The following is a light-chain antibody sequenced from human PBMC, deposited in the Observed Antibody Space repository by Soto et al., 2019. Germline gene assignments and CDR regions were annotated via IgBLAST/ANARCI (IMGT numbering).Light chain of an antibody. V-gene: IGLV1-51*02. CDR2: END. CDR3: GTWDSSLSAEL. J-gene: IGLJ1*01. Sequence: QSVLTQPPSVSAAPGQKVTVSCSGRSPNIGDNYVSWYQQLPGTAPKLLIYENDKRPSGIPDRVSGSKSGTSATLAITGLQTGDEADYYCGTWDSSLSAELFGTGTKVTAL. CDR1: SPNIGDNY.